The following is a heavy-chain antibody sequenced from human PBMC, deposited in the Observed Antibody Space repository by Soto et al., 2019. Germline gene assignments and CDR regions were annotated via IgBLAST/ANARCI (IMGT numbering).Heavy chain of an antibody. V-gene: IGHV3-74*03. J-gene: IGHJ5*02. D-gene: IGHD2-8*02. CDR2: ISSDGRNT. Sequence: EVQLVESGGGLVQPGGSLRLSCAASGFAFSSYWMQWVRQPPGKGPVWVSRISSDGRNTTYADPVKGRFTISRDNAKNTLHLQMTSLTDDDTAVYYCIKASTATGVGGYRWGQGTLVTVSS. CDR3: IKASTATGVGGYR. CDR1: GFAFSSYW.